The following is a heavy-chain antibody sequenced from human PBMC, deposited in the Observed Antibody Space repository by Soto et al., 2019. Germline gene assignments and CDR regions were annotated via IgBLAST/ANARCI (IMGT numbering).Heavy chain of an antibody. J-gene: IGHJ4*02. CDR1: GFPFSGHA. CDR2: IYYNGGNK. Sequence: GGSLRLSCEASGFPFSGHAMHWVRQAPGKGLEWVAVIYYNGGNKYYADSVKGRFTISRDNSKNTLFLQMNSLRAEDTAVYYCARDGCGGDCYSDYWGQGTLVTVSS. V-gene: IGHV3-30-3*01. D-gene: IGHD2-21*02. CDR3: ARDGCGGDCYSDY.